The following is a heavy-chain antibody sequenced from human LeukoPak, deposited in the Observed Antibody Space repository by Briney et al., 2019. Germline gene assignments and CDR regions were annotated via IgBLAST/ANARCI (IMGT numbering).Heavy chain of an antibody. Sequence: GGSLRLSCAASGFTFSTYTMHWVRQAPGKGLVWVSRVNGDGSSTTYADSVKGRFTISRDNARNTLYLQMNSLRAEDTAVYYCARISSRDYFDYWGQGTLVTVSS. CDR3: ARISSRDYFDY. D-gene: IGHD2-2*01. V-gene: IGHV3-74*01. J-gene: IGHJ4*02. CDR1: GFTFSTYT. CDR2: VNGDGSST.